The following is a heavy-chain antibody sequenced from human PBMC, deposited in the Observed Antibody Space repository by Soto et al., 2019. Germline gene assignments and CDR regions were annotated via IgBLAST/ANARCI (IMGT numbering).Heavy chain of an antibody. V-gene: IGHV3-23*01. CDR1: GFTFSNYA. D-gene: IGHD3-10*01. CDR2: ISGSADST. J-gene: IGHJ6*03. CDR3: AKVPFPSYFHCMDV. Sequence: GGSLRLSCAASGFTFSNYAMSWVRQAPGKGLEWVSVISGSADSTHYADSVKGRFTSTRDNSQNTLYLQMNSLRAEDTAVYYCAKVPFPSYFHCMDVWGKGTTVTVSS.